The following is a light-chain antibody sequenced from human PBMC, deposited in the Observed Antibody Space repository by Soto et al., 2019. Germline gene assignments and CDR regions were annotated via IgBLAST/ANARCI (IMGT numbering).Light chain of an antibody. CDR3: QQYDDWPET. CDR2: DAS. CDR1: QSVSSN. Sequence: EKVMTQSPATLSVSPGERATLSCRASQSVSSNLAWYQQXXXQAPRLLIYDASTRATGIPARFSGSGSGTEFTLTISSLQSEDLAVYYCQQYDDWPETFGQGTKVEIK. J-gene: IGKJ1*01. V-gene: IGKV3-15*01.